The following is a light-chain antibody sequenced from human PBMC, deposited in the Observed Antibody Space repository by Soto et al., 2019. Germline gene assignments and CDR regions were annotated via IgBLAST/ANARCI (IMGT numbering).Light chain of an antibody. V-gene: IGLV1-40*01. Sequence: QAVVMQPPSVSGAPGQRVTISCTGSSSNIGAGYDVHWYQQLPGTAPKLLIYGNSNRPSGVPDRFSGSKSGTSASLAITGLQAEDEADYYCQSYDSSLSVVVFGGGTKLTVL. J-gene: IGLJ2*01. CDR1: SSNIGAGYD. CDR3: QSYDSSLSVVV. CDR2: GNS.